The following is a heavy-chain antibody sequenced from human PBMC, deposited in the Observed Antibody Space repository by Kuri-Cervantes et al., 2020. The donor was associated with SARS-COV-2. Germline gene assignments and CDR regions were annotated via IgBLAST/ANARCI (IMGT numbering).Heavy chain of an antibody. CDR3: AAKGCHNQKRTSRYNDY. CDR2: INHSGST. J-gene: IGHJ4*02. Sequence: SETLSLTCAVYGGSFGGYYWSGIRQPPGKGREWIGEINHSGSTNYNPSLKSRVTISVDTSKNQFSLKLSSVTAADTAVYYCAAKGCHNQKRTSRYNDYRGQGTLVTVSS. V-gene: IGHV4-34*01. D-gene: IGHD2-2*01. CDR1: GGSFGGYY.